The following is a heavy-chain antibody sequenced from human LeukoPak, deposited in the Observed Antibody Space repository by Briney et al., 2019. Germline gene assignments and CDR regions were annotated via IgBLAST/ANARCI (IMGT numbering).Heavy chain of an antibody. CDR3: ARGRYCSSTSCYTGWFDP. CDR2: INHSGST. D-gene: IGHD2-2*02. J-gene: IGHJ5*02. CDR1: GGSFSGYY. V-gene: IGHV4-34*01. Sequence: SETLSLTCAVYGGSFSGYYWSWIRQPPGKGLEWIGKINHSGSTNYNPSLKSRVTISVDTSKNQFSLKLSSVTAADTAVYYCARGRYCSSTSCYTGWFDPWGQGTLVTVSS.